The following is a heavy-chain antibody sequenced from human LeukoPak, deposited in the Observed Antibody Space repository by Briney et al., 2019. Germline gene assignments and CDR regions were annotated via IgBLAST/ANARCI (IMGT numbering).Heavy chain of an antibody. Sequence: SETLSLTCTVSGGSISSSSYYWGWIRQPPGKWMEWIGSIYYSGSTYYNPSLKSRVTISVDTSKNQFSLKLSSVTAADTAVYYCARLRHYGSGSYFYFDYWGQGTLVTVSS. CDR1: GGSISSSSYY. D-gene: IGHD3-10*01. CDR2: IYYSGST. CDR3: ARLRHYGSGSYFYFDY. V-gene: IGHV4-39*01. J-gene: IGHJ4*02.